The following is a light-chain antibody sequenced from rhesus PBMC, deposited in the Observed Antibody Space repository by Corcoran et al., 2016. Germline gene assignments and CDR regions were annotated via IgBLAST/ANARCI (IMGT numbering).Light chain of an antibody. CDR2: NAT. CDR3: LLFFSGGAHM. V-gene: IGLV7-76*01. J-gene: IGLJ1*01. CDR1: TGAVTSDNY. Sequence: QAAVTQEPSMTVSPGGTVTLTCGSSTGAVTSDNYPNWLQQKPGQVPRGLVYNATSKHSWTPARFSGSLTGGKAALTVSGALPEDEADYFCLLFFSGGAHMFGGGTRLTVL.